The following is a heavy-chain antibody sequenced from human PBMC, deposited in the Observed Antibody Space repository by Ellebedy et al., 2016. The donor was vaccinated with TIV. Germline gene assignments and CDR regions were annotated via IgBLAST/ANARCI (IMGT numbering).Heavy chain of an antibody. J-gene: IGHJ4*02. V-gene: IGHV1-18*01. CDR2: VSAYNGDI. CDR1: GYTFTNHG. Sequence: AASVKVSCKGSGYTFTNHGITWVRQAPGQGLEWMGWVSAYNGDIKYAQKFQDRVTMTTDTSTSSGYMELRSLRSDDTVVYFCATGRSMIRGFDYWGQGTLVTVSS. CDR3: ATGRSMIRGFDY. D-gene: IGHD3-10*01.